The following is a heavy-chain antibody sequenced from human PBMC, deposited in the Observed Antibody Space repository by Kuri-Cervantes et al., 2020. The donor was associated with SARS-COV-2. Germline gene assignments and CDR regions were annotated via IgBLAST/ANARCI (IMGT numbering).Heavy chain of an antibody. CDR1: GFTFSSYS. Sequence: GGSLRLSCAASGFTFSSYSMNWVRQAPGKGLEWVAVISYDGSNKYYADSVKGRFTISRDNSKNTLYLQMNSLRAEDTAVYYCARGEALYYYMDVWGKGTTVTVSS. J-gene: IGHJ6*03. CDR3: ARGEALYYYMDV. CDR2: ISYDGSNK. V-gene: IGHV3-30*03.